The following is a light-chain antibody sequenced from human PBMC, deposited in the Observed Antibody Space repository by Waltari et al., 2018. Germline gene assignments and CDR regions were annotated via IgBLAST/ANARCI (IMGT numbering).Light chain of an antibody. CDR3: QQYYIYRT. CDR1: QSISSW. Sequence: DIQMTQSPSTLSASVGDRVTITCRASQSISSWLAWYQQKAGKAPKILIYKASSLKSGAPSRFSGSGSGTEFTLTISSLQPDDFATYYCQQYYIYRTFGQGTKVEIK. V-gene: IGKV1-5*03. J-gene: IGKJ1*01. CDR2: KAS.